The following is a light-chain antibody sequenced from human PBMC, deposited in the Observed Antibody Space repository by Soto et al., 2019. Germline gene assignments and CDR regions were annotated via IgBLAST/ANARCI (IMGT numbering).Light chain of an antibody. Sequence: IRMTQSPSSFSASTGDRVTITCRASHTISTWMAWYQQKPGKAPKLLVYDASTLQSGVASRFSGSGSGTEFTLIISGLQPDDSATYYCQQYTNTNNPWMFGQGTKVDI. CDR3: QQYTNTNNPWM. V-gene: IGKV1-5*01. J-gene: IGKJ1*01. CDR1: HTISTW. CDR2: DAS.